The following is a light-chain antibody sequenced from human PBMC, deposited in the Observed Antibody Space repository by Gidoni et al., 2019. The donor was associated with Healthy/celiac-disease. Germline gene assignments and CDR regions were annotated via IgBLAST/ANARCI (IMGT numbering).Light chain of an antibody. CDR3: QSYDSSLSGSV. Sequence: QSVLTQPPPVSGAPGQRVTISCTGSSSTIGAGYDVHWYQPLPGTAPNLLIYGNSNRPSGVPDRFSGSKSGTSASLAITGLQAEDEADYYCQSYDSSLSGSVFGGGTKLTVL. V-gene: IGLV1-40*01. J-gene: IGLJ2*01. CDR1: SSTIGAGYD. CDR2: GNS.